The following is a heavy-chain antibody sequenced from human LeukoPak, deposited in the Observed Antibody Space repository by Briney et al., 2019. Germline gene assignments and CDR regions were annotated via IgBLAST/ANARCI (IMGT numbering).Heavy chain of an antibody. CDR2: IYHSGST. Sequence: SETLSLTCSVSGYSISSGYYWGWIRQPPGKGLEWIGSIYHSGSTYYNPSLKSRVTISVDTSKNQFSLKLSSVTAADTAVYNCARVGGSAYPSTGFDFWGQGTLVTVSS. CDR3: ARVGGSAYPSTGFDF. V-gene: IGHV4-38-2*02. J-gene: IGHJ5*01. D-gene: IGHD3-16*01. CDR1: GYSISSGYY.